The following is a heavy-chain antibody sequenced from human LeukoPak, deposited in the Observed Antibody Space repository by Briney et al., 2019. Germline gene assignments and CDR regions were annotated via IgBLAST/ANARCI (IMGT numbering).Heavy chain of an antibody. CDR3: ARFASLYSRSWYYAFDI. D-gene: IGHD6-13*01. V-gene: IGHV1-46*01. J-gene: IGHJ3*02. CDR1: GYTFTSND. Sequence: VASVKVSCKASGYTFTSNDIHWVRQAPGQGLEWMGIINPSGGSTSYAQKFQGRVAMTRDTSTSTVYMELSSLRSEDTAVYYCARFASLYSRSWYYAFDIWGQGTMVTVSS. CDR2: INPSGGST.